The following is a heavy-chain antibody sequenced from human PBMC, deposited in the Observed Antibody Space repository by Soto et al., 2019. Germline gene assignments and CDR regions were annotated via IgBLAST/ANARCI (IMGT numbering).Heavy chain of an antibody. Sequence: ASVKVSCKASGYPFTSYAMHWVRQAPGQRLVWMGWINAGTGTTKYSQKFQSRVTNTRDTSASTAYMELSSLRSEATAVYYCARDSIAYCGGDCYRGGFDYWGKGTLVTVS. V-gene: IGHV1-3*01. CDR1: GYPFTSYA. D-gene: IGHD2-21*02. CDR3: ARDSIAYCGGDCYRGGFDY. CDR2: INAGTGTT. J-gene: IGHJ4*02.